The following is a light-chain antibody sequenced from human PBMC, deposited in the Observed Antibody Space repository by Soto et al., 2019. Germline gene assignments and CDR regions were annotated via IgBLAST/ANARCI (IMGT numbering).Light chain of an antibody. CDR3: QQYNSYPWT. Sequence: DIQMTQSPSTLSASVGDRVTITCRASQSISSWLAWYQQKPGKAPKLLIYDASSVESGVPSRFSGSGSGTEFTLNISSLQPDDFATYYCQQYNSYPWTFGQGTKVEIK. V-gene: IGKV1-5*01. CDR2: DAS. J-gene: IGKJ1*01. CDR1: QSISSW.